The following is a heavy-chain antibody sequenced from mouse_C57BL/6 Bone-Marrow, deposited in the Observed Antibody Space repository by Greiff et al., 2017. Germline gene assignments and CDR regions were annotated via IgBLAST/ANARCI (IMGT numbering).Heavy chain of an antibody. CDR2: IDPANGNT. CDR1: GFNIKNSY. CDR3: AIYPFAY. D-gene: IGHD2-1*01. J-gene: IGHJ3*01. Sequence: DVKLVESVAELVRPGASVKLSCTASGFNIKNSYMYWVKQRPVQGLEWIGRIDPANGNTKYAPKFQGKAPIPAAPSSNTAYLQLSSLPSEDTAIYYCAIYPFAYWGQGTLVTVSA. V-gene: IGHV14-3*01.